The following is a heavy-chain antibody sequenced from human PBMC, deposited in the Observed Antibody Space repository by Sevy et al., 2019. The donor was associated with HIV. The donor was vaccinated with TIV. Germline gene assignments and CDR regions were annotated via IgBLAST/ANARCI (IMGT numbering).Heavy chain of an antibody. J-gene: IGHJ4*02. CDR1: GYTLSEFS. CDR2: FDPEDGET. Sequence: ASVKVSCKVSGYTLSEFSMHWVRQAPGKGLEWMEGFDPEDGETIYAQKFQGRASMTEDTSTDTAYMELSSLISEDTAVYYCATPPTPRGGSFDYWGQGTLVTVSS. CDR3: ATPPTPRGGSFDY. V-gene: IGHV1-24*01. D-gene: IGHD6-25*01.